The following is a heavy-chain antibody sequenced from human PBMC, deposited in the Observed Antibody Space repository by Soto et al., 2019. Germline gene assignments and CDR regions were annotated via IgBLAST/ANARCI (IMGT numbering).Heavy chain of an antibody. Sequence: QVQLQESGQGLVKPSETLSLTCSVSGDSVSSGAYYWSWIRQPPGKGPEWIGYVYYSGSTSYNPSLETGVTISVDTSTNQFSLKLTSVTPADTDIYYCARVKRSTSRLDPWGQGTLVTVSS. J-gene: IGHJ5*02. CDR1: GDSVSSGAYY. D-gene: IGHD1-26*01. V-gene: IGHV4-61*08. CDR3: ARVKRSTSRLDP. CDR2: VYYSGST.